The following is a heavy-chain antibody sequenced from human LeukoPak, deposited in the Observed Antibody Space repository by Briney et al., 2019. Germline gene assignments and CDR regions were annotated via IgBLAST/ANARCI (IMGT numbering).Heavy chain of an antibody. D-gene: IGHD6-13*01. V-gene: IGHV1-8*01. CDR2: MNPTSGNT. CDR1: GYTFTSHD. CDR3: ARGGIAAAGSFDY. Sequence: WASVKVSCKASGYTFTSHDINWVRQATGQGLEWMGWMNPTSGNTGYVQKFQGRVTMTMNTSISTAYMELSSLRSEDTAIYYCARGGIAAAGSFDYWGQGTLVTVSS. J-gene: IGHJ4*02.